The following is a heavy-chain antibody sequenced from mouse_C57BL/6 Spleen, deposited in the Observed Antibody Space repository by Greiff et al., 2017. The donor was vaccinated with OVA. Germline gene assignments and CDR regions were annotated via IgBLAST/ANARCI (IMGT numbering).Heavy chain of an antibody. CDR1: GYTFTDYY. CDR3: ARDGSSLSYFDY. J-gene: IGHJ2*01. CDR2: INPYNGGT. D-gene: IGHD1-1*01. V-gene: IGHV1-19*01. Sequence: VQLKQSGPVLVKPGASVKMSCKASGYTFTDYYMNWVKQSHGKSLEWIGVINPYNGGTSYNQKFKGKATLTVDKSSSTAYMELNSLTSEDSAVYYCARDGSSLSYFDYWGQGTTLTVSS.